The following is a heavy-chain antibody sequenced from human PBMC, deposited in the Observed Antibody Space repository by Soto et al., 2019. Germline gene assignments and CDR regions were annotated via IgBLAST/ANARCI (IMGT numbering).Heavy chain of an antibody. Sequence: QVQLVESGGGVVQPGMTLRLSCTASGFTFSSHGMHWVRQAPGKGLEWVAVVSFDGTNKNYADSVRGPFTISRDNSKNTLYLQMSSLRAEDTAVYYCANGDSSGFEYFQSWGQGTLVTVSS. CDR3: ANGDSSGFEYFQS. CDR1: GFTFSSHG. V-gene: IGHV3-30*18. D-gene: IGHD3-22*01. J-gene: IGHJ1*01. CDR2: VSFDGTNK.